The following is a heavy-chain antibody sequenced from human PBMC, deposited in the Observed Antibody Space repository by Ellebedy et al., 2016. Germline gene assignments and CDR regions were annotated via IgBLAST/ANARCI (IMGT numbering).Heavy chain of an antibody. V-gene: IGHV1-8*01. D-gene: IGHD5-24*01. CDR2: MNPNSGNT. Sequence: ASVKVSCKASGYTFTSYDINWVRQATGQGLEWMGWMNPNSGNTGYAQKFQGRVTMTRNTSISTAYMELSSLRSDDTAVYYCARAEMATMWAGARLGDYWGQGTLVTVSS. CDR3: ARAEMATMWAGARLGDY. J-gene: IGHJ4*02. CDR1: GYTFTSYD.